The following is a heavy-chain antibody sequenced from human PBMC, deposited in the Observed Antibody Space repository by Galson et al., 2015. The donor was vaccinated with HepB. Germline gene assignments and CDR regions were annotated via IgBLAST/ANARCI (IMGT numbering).Heavy chain of an antibody. J-gene: IGHJ4*02. CDR1: GFTFSSYS. CDR2: ISSSSRYI. CDR3: VRPQSRENYSFDY. Sequence: SLRLSCAASGFTFSSYSMNWVRQAPGKGLEWVSSISSSSRYIYYADSVKGRFTISRDNAKNSLYLQMNSLKIGDTAVYFCVRPQSRENYSFDYWGQGTLVTVSS. D-gene: IGHD1-26*01. V-gene: IGHV3-21*04.